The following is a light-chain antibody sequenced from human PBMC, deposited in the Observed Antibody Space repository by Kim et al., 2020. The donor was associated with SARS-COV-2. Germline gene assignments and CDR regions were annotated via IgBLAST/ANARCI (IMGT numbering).Light chain of an antibody. CDR2: GAS. CDR1: QSVSGSF. J-gene: IGKJ4*01. V-gene: IGKV3-20*01. CDR3: HQYGTSALT. Sequence: EIVLTQSPGTLSLSSGEGATLSCRASQSVSGSFLAWYQQKPGQAPRLLIYGASNRATGIPDRFNGSGSGTDFTLTISRLDPEDFAVYYCHQYGTSALTFGGGTKVEIK.